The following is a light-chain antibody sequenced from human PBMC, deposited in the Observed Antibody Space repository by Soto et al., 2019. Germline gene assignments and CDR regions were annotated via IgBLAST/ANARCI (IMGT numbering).Light chain of an antibody. CDR2: GTS. Sequence: EIVMTQSPATLSVSPGERATLSCRASHSVSSNLAWYQQKPGQAPRLLIYGTSTRATGIPARFSGSGSGTEFTLTISSLQSEDFAVYYCQQYNNRPPLTFGGGTKVDI. V-gene: IGKV3-15*01. CDR3: QQYNNRPPLT. CDR1: HSVSSN. J-gene: IGKJ4*01.